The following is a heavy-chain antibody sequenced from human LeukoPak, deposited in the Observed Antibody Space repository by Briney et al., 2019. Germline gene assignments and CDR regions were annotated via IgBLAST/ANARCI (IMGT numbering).Heavy chain of an antibody. Sequence: GGSLRLSCAASGFTFSSYAMSWVRQAPGKGLEWVSAISGSGGSTYYADSVKGRFTISRDNSKNTLYLQMNSLRAEDTAVYYCAKDREPSTRGATIDYFDHWGQGTLVTVSS. CDR3: AKDREPSTRGATIDYFDH. CDR1: GFTFSSYA. D-gene: IGHD1-26*01. V-gene: IGHV3-23*01. J-gene: IGHJ4*02. CDR2: ISGSGGST.